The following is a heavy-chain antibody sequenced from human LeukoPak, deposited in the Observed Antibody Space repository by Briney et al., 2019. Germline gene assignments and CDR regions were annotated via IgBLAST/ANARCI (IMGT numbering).Heavy chain of an antibody. CDR1: GGSISSSSYY. V-gene: IGHV4-39*07. CDR3: ARVDFWTYYYGMDV. D-gene: IGHD3-3*01. J-gene: IGHJ6*02. CDR2: INHSGST. Sequence: SETLSLTCTVSGGSISSSSYYWGWIRQPPGKGLEWIGEINHSGSTNYNPSLKSRVTISVDTSKNQFSLKLSSVTAADTAVYYCARVDFWTYYYGMDVWGQGTTVTVSS.